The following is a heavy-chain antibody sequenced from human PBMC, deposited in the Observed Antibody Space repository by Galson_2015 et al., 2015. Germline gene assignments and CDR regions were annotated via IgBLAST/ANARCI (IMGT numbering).Heavy chain of an antibody. CDR1: GLRFNDYF. CDR2: IDSSGTTT. V-gene: IGHV3-11*01. J-gene: IGHJ3*01. Sequence: SLRLSCAASGLRFNDYFMSWIRQAPGKGLEWISYIDSSGTTTYYADSVKGRFTISRDNARNSLFLQMNSLRAEDTALYCCASSLVAGRENDAFDVWGQGTMVTVSS. D-gene: IGHD3-10*01. CDR3: ASSLVAGRENDAFDV.